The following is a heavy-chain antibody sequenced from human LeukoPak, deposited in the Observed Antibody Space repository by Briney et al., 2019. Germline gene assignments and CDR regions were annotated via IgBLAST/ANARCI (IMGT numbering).Heavy chain of an antibody. CDR2: IYYSGST. V-gene: IGHV4-31*03. CDR1: GGSISSGGYY. J-gene: IGHJ4*02. CDR3: ATYLEHWGDMTTVGLGY. D-gene: IGHD4-17*01. Sequence: SQTLSLTCTVSGGSISSGGYYWSWIRQHPGKGLEWIGYIYYSGSTYYNPSLKSRVTISVDTSKNQFSLKLSSVTAADTAVYYCATYLEHWGDMTTVGLGYWGQGTLVTVSS.